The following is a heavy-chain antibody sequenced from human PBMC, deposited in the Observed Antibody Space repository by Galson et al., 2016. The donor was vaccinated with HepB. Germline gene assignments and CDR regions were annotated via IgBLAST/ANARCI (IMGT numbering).Heavy chain of an antibody. Sequence: SLRLFCAASGFTFSSDWMSWVRQAPGKGLEWVANIKQDGSEKYYVDSVKGRFTISRDNAKNSLYLQMNSLRAEDTAVYYCASWWQTPASYFDYWGQGTLVTVSS. CDR3: ASWWQTPASYFDY. V-gene: IGHV3-7*01. J-gene: IGHJ4*02. CDR2: IKQDGSEK. CDR1: GFTFSSDW. D-gene: IGHD2-8*02.